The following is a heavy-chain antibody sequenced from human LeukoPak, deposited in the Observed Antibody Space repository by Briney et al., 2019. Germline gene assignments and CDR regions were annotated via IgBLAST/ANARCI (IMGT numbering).Heavy chain of an antibody. V-gene: IGHV5-51*01. CDR3: ARQEYCSGGSCYTWFDP. CDR2: IYPADSDI. D-gene: IGHD2-15*01. CDR1: GYSINNYW. Sequence: GESLQFSCQGSGYSINNYWIGWVRQMPGKGLEWMGIIYPADSDIRYSPSFQGQVTISADKSISTAYLQWSSLEASDTAMYYCARQEYCSGGSCYTWFDPWGQGTLVTVSS. J-gene: IGHJ5*02.